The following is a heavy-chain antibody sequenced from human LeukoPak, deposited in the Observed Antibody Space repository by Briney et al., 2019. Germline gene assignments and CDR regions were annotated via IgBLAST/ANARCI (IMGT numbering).Heavy chain of an antibody. Sequence: PGGSLRLSCAASGFTFTNYAMSWVRQAPGKGLEWVSVISGSGSNTYYADSVKGRFTISRDNSKNTLYLQMNSLRAEDTAVYYCAREAVEMATNPIDYWGQGTLVTVSS. V-gene: IGHV3-23*01. CDR2: ISGSGSNT. CDR3: AREAVEMATNPIDY. D-gene: IGHD5-24*01. CDR1: GFTFTNYA. J-gene: IGHJ4*02.